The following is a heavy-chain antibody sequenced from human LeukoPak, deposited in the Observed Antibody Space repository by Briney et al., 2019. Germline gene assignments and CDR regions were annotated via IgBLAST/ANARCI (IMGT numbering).Heavy chain of an antibody. J-gene: IGHJ4*02. D-gene: IGHD6-13*01. V-gene: IGHV4-39*01. CDR3: ARPGIAAAGDDDY. Sequence: SETLSLTCTVSGGSLSSSSYYWGWIRQPPGKGLEWIGSIYYSGSTYYNPALKSRVTISVDPSKNQFSLKLSSLTAADTAVYYCARPGIAAAGDDDYWGQGTLVTVSS. CDR1: GGSLSSSSYY. CDR2: IYYSGST.